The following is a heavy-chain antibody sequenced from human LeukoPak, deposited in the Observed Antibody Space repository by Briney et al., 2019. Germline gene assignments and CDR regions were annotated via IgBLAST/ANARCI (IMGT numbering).Heavy chain of an antibody. CDR2: IYYSGST. V-gene: IGHV4-39*01. D-gene: IGHD6-13*01. CDR3: ARSSSSWTPQEYYFDY. CDR1: GGSISSSSYY. Sequence: SETLSLTCTVSGGSISSSSYYWGWIRQPPGKGLEWIGRIYYSGSTYYNPSLKSRVTTSVDTSKNQFSLKLSSVTAADTAVYYCARSSSSWTPQEYYFDYWGQGTLVTVSS. J-gene: IGHJ4*02.